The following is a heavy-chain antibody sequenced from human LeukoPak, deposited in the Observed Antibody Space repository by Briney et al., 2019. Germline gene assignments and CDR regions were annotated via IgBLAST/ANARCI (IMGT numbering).Heavy chain of an antibody. D-gene: IGHD6-19*01. CDR1: GGSISSGSYY. CDR3: ARAPYSSGSFYYGMDV. J-gene: IGHJ6*02. V-gene: IGHV4-61*02. CDR2: IYTSGST. Sequence: SETLSLTCTVSGGSISSGSYYWSWIQQPAGKGLEWIGRIYTSGSTNYNPSLKSRVTISVDTSKNQFSLKLSSVTAADTAVYYCARAPYSSGSFYYGMDVWGQGTTVTVSS.